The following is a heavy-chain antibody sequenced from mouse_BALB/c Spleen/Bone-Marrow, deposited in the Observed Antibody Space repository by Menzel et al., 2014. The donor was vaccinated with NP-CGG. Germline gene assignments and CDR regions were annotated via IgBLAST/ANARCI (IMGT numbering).Heavy chain of an antibody. CDR1: GFTFSSFG. CDR2: ISSGSSTI. J-gene: IGHJ1*01. V-gene: IGHV5-17*02. D-gene: IGHD2-14*01. Sequence: EVQRVESGGGLVQPGGSRKLSCAASGFTFSSFGMHWVRQAPEKGLEWAAYISSGSSTIYYADTVKGRFTISRDNPKNTLFLQMTSLRSEDTAMYYCARDRYDEYFDVWGAGTTVTVSS. CDR3: ARDRYDEYFDV.